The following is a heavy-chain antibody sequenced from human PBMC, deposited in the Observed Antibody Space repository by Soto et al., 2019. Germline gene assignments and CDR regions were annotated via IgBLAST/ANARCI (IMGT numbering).Heavy chain of an antibody. Sequence: QVQLVQSGAEVKQPGSSVKVSCKASGGTFSSYAISWVRQAHGQGLEGMGGIIPIFGTANYAQKFQGRVTITADESTSTADMELRSLSSADTAVYYCARSPPTTAHYSSSSPSYYGMDVWGQGTTVTVSS. D-gene: IGHD6-6*01. V-gene: IGHV1-69*01. J-gene: IGHJ6*02. CDR1: GGTFSSYA. CDR3: ARSPPTTAHYSSSSPSYYGMDV. CDR2: IIPIFGTA.